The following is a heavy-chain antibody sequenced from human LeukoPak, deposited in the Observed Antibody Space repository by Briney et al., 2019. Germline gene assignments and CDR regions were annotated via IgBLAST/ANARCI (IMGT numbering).Heavy chain of an antibody. D-gene: IGHD6-19*01. CDR1: GFTFSSYE. CDR2: INWNGGST. J-gene: IGHJ3*02. Sequence: GGSLRLSCAASGFTFSSYEMNWVRQAPGKGLEWVSGINWNGGSTGYADSVKGRFTISRDNAKNSLYLQMNSLRAEDTAVYYCARDLGIAVAGTAFDIWGQGTMVTVSS. CDR3: ARDLGIAVAGTAFDI. V-gene: IGHV3-20*04.